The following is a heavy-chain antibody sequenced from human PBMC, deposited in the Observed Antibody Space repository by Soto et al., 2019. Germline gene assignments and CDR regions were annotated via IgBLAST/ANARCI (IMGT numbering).Heavy chain of an antibody. CDR2: IYYAGTT. CDR1: GGSFSPNY. D-gene: IGHD2-21*01. CDR3: ARLGAYYQSLDP. V-gene: IGHV4-59*08. J-gene: IGHJ5*02. Sequence: QVQLQESGPGLVKPSETLSLTCTVSGGSFSPNYWSWIRQSPGKGLEWIGYIYYAGTTSYNPSLKSRATISLETSKSQVSLRLTSVTAADTAVYYCARLGAYYQSLDPWGPGTLVTVSS.